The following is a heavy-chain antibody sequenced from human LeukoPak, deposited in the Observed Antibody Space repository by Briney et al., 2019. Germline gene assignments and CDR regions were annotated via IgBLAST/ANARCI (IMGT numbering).Heavy chain of an antibody. J-gene: IGHJ6*02. CDR1: GYTFTSYE. CDR2: MNPNSGNT. D-gene: IGHD3-16*01. CDR3: TRGINGMDV. V-gene: IGHV1-8*01. Sequence: GSVKVSCKASGYTFTSYEINWVRQATGQGLEWMGGMNPNSGNTGHAQKFQGRLTMTRDTSISTAYMELSSLRSEDTAVYYCTRGINGMDVWGQGTTVTVSS.